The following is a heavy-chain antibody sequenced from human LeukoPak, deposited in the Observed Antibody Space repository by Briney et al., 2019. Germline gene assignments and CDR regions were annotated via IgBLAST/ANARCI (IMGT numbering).Heavy chain of an antibody. V-gene: IGHV3-23*01. J-gene: IGHJ6*02. CDR1: GFTFSSYW. CDR2: ITNSGGST. CDR3: TKDYCGKFCSAV. Sequence: PGGSLRLSCAASGFTFSSYWMSWVRQAPGKGLEWVSTITNSGGSTYYVDSVKGRFTISRDNSKNTLYLQMNSLRAEDTAKYYCTKDYCGKFCSAVWGQGTTVTVSS. D-gene: IGHD3-9*01.